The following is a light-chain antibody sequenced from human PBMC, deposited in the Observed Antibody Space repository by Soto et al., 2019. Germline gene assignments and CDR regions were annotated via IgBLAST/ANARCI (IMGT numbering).Light chain of an antibody. J-gene: IGKJ1*01. V-gene: IGKV4-1*01. CDR1: QSVLYSSNNKNY. CDR3: QQYYSTPPT. Sequence: DIVMTQSPDSLAVSLGERATINCKSSQSVLYSSNNKNYLAWYQQKPGQPPKLLIYWASTRESGVPDRFSGSGSGTDFTLTISSLQAEDVAVYYCQQYYSTPPTFGRGTKVEIE. CDR2: WAS.